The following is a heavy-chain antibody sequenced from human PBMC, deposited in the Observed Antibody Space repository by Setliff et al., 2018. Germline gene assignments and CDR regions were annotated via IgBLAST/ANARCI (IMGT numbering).Heavy chain of an antibody. CDR3: ARDHSMGYSYGHHFDY. V-gene: IGHV3-48*04. CDR1: GFTFSTYA. D-gene: IGHD5-18*01. CDR2: ISSSSDTI. Sequence: GGSLRLSCAASGFTFSTYAMNWVRQAPGKGLEWVSYISSSSDTIHYADSVKGRFTISRDNAKNSLYLQMNSLRVEDTAVYYCARDHSMGYSYGHHFDYWGQGTLVTVSS. J-gene: IGHJ4*02.